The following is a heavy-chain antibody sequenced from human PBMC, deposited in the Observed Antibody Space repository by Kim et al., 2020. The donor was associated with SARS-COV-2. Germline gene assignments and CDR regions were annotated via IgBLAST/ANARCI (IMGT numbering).Heavy chain of an antibody. CDR1: GGSISSSSYY. D-gene: IGHD3-22*01. CDR2: IYYSGST. J-gene: IGHJ4*02. V-gene: IGHV4-39*07. CDR3: ARVPDYYDSSGYYSYYFDY. Sequence: SETLSLTCTVSGGSISSSSYYWGWIRQPPGKGLEWIGSIYYSGSTYYNPSLKSRVTISVDTSKNQFSLKLSSVTAADTAVYYCARVPDYYDSSGYYSYYFDYWGQGTLVTVSS.